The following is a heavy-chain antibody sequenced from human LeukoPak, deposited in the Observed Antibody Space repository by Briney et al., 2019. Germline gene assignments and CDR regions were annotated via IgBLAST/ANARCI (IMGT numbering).Heavy chain of an antibody. CDR1: AGSISTLNW. CDR3: ARDSNLMTTKKGFDY. V-gene: IGHV4-30-4*01. CDR2: IYYSGST. D-gene: IGHD4-11*01. J-gene: IGHJ4*02. Sequence: SETLSLTCAVSAGSISTLNWWSWVRQPPGKGLEWIGYIYYSGSTSYNPSLKSRVTISVDTSKNQFPLKLTSVTAADTAVYYCARDSNLMTTKKGFDYWGQGTLVTVSS.